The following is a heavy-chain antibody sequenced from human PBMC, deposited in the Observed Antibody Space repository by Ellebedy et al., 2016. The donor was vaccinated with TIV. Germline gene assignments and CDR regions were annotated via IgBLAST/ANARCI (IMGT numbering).Heavy chain of an antibody. J-gene: IGHJ6*02. CDR3: ARGGRSSTSDYYYYGMDV. V-gene: IGHV1-8*01. D-gene: IGHD2-2*01. Sequence: AASVKVSCKASGYTFTSYDINWARQATGQGLEWMGWMNPNSGNTGYAQKFQGRVTMTRNTSISTAYMELSSLRSEDTAVYYCARGGRSSTSDYYYYGMDVWGQGTTVTVSS. CDR1: GYTFTSYD. CDR2: MNPNSGNT.